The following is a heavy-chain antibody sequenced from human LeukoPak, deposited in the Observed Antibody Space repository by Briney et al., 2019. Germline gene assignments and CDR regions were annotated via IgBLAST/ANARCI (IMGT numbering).Heavy chain of an antibody. D-gene: IGHD6-19*01. V-gene: IGHV4-59*01. CDR2: VYATGTT. CDR1: GGSISNKY. J-gene: IGHJ4*02. Sequence: PSETLSLTCTVSGGSISNKYWSWIRQPPGKGLEWIGYVYATGTTNYNPSLKTRATISIDTSKNQLSLTLTSVTAADTAVYYCARVGSGGAWFDFWGQGTLVSVSS. CDR3: ARVGSGGAWFDF.